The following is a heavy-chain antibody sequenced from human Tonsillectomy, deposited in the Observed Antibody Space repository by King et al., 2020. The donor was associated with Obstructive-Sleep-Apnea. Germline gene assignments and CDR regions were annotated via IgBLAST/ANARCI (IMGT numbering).Heavy chain of an antibody. J-gene: IGHJ5*02. CDR2: IFSNDEK. Sequence: TLKESGPVLVKPTETLTLTCTVSGVSLSNARMGVSWIRQPPGKALEWLAHIFSNDEKSYSTSLKSRLTTPKETSKSQGVLTMTNMDPVDTATNYCARILTVVTDNWFDPWGQGTLVTVSS. V-gene: IGHV2-26*01. CDR3: ARILTVVTDNWFDP. D-gene: IGHD4-23*01. CDR1: GVSLSNARMG.